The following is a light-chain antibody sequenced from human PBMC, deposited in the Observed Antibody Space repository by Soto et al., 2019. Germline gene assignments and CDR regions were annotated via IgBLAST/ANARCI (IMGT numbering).Light chain of an antibody. CDR1: SSDVGGYNY. CDR3: CSYAGRPRYV. Sequence: QSALTQPRSVSGSPGQSVTISCTGTSSDVGGYNYVSWYQQHPGKAPKVMIYDVSERPSGVPDRFSGSKSGNTAFLTISGLEAEDEADYYWCSYAGRPRYVLGNGTKLTVL. V-gene: IGLV2-11*01. J-gene: IGLJ1*01. CDR2: DVS.